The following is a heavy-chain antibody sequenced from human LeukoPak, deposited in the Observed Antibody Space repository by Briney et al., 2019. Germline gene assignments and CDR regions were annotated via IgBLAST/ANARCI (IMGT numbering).Heavy chain of an antibody. CDR3: ACTGIAVAGDVGIFDY. J-gene: IGHJ4*02. CDR1: GGSISSYY. Sequence: PSETLSLTCTVSGGSISSYYWSWIRQPPGKGLEWIGYIYYSGSTNYNPSLKSRVTISVDTSKNQFSLKLSSVTAADTAVYYCACTGIAVAGDVGIFDYWGQGTLVTVSS. V-gene: IGHV4-59*08. CDR2: IYYSGST. D-gene: IGHD6-19*01.